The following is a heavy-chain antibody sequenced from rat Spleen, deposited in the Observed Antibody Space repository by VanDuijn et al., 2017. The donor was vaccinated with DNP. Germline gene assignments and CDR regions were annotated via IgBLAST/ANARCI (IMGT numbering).Heavy chain of an antibody. V-gene: IGHV1-43*01. CDR2: INTGSGGT. CDR3: AHYSSPANWFGY. CDR1: GYTFTNHY. Sequence: QVQLHQSGPELAKPGSSVKISCKASGYTFTNHYISWIKQTTGQGLEYIGSINTGSGGTVYNEKFKGTATLTVDKSSSTAFVQLSSLTPDDSAVYYCAHYSSPANWFGYWGQGTLVTVSS. J-gene: IGHJ3*01. D-gene: IGHD1-2*01.